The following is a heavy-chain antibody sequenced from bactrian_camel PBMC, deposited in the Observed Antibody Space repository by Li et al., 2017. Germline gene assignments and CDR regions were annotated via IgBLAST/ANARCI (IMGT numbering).Heavy chain of an antibody. V-gene: IGHV3S55*01. Sequence: HVQLVESGGGSVQAGGSLRLSCTASGVAYTYSWCSVGWFRQAPGKEREGVAGIGRAGSPNYADSVKGRFTISKDSAKNTLYLEMTTLKPEDTAMYFCTTSPSITPGQGTQVTVS. J-gene: IGHJ4*01. D-gene: IGHD7*01. CDR2: IGRAGSP. CDR1: GVAYTYSWCS.